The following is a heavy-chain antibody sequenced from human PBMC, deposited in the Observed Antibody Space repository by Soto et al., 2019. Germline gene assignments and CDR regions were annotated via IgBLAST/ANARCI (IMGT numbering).Heavy chain of an antibody. J-gene: IGHJ4*02. V-gene: IGHV4-31*03. CDR3: SRGILV. Sequence: QVQLQESGPGLVKPSQTLSLTCTVSGGSINSGGYCWSWIRQHPGKGLDWIGCISYGGSTSYNPSLKSRVTTSVDTSKNHFSLKLTSVTAADTAVYYCSRGILVWGQGALITVSS. CDR1: GGSINSGGYC. CDR2: ISYGGST. D-gene: IGHD5-18*01.